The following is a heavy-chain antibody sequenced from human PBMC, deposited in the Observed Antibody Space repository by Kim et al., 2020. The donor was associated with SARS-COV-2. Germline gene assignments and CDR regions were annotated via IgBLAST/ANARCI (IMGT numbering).Heavy chain of an antibody. CDR1: GFTFRNYA. J-gene: IGHJ6*04. D-gene: IGHD2-21*02. CDR2: ISFDGNDK. Sequence: GGSLRLSCGASGFTFRNYAMHWVRQAPGKGLEWVTVISFDGNDKYYADSVKGRFTISRDNSRNTVSLQMNSLSGDDTAVYYCARDALIRNFYYLDVWGRGTAVTVSS. CDR3: ARDALIRNFYYLDV. V-gene: IGHV3-30*04.